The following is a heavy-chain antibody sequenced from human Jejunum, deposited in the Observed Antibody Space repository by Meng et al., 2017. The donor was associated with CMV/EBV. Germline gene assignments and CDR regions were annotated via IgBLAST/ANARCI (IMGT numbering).Heavy chain of an antibody. CDR2: IYYSGDP. D-gene: IGHD2-15*01. CDR3: ARTTYCRPTVCSAVGP. CDR1: YY. Sequence: YYEAWIRQPAGEDLEWSGSIYYSGDPYYDPSLRGRVNVSVDMSKNEVYLKLHSVVAADTAHYYCARTTYCRPTVCSAVGPWGQGTLVTVSS. V-gene: IGHV4-39*07. J-gene: IGHJ5*02.